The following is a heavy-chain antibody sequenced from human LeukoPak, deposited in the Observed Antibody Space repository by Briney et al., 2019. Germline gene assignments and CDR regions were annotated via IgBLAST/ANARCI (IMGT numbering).Heavy chain of an antibody. CDR1: GLTFSSHW. Sequence: QTGGSLRLSCAASGLTFSSHWMHWVRQAPGKGLEWVSGISWGSDSVDYVDSVKGRFTISRDNAKNSLYLQMSNLRAEDTAVYFCARGGGLDVWGQGAKVTVSS. CDR3: ARGGGLDV. CDR2: ISWGSDSV. D-gene: IGHD3-16*01. V-gene: IGHV3-48*04. J-gene: IGHJ6*02.